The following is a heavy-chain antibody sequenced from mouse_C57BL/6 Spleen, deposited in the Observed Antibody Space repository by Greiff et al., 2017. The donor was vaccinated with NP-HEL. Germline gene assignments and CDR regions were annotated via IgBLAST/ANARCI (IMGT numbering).Heavy chain of an antibody. V-gene: IGHV14-1*01. CDR3: TDYGSSWYFDV. CDR1: GFNIKDYY. CDR2: IDPEDGDT. D-gene: IGHD1-1*01. J-gene: IGHJ1*03. Sequence: VQLKQSGAELVRPGASVKLSCTASGFNIKDYYMHWVKQRPEQGLEWIGRIDPEDGDTEYAPKFQGKATMTADTSDNTAYLQLSSLTSEDTAVYYCTDYGSSWYFDVWGTGTTVTVSS.